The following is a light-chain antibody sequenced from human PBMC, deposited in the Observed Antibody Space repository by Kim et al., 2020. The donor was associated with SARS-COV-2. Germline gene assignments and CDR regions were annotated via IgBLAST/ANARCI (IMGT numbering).Light chain of an antibody. Sequence: IGGNSVQWYQQKPGQAPVLVIYRDNNRPSGIPERFSGSNLGNTATLTISRAQAGDEADYYCQVWDSTVVFGGGTQLTVL. J-gene: IGLJ2*01. CDR2: RDN. CDR3: QVWDSTVV. V-gene: IGLV3-9*01. CDR1: IGGNS.